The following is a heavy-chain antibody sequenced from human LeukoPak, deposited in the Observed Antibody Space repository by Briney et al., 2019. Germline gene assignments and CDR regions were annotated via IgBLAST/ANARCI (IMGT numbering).Heavy chain of an antibody. J-gene: IGHJ4*02. D-gene: IGHD3-9*01. CDR3: AKAPYDILTGAPSYYFDY. V-gene: IGHV3-23*01. CDR2: ISGSGGST. CDR1: GFTVSSNY. Sequence: GGSLRLSCAASGFTVSSNYMSWVRQAPGKGLEWVSAISGSGGSTYYADSVKGRFTISRDNSKNTLYLQMNSLRAEDTAVYYCAKAPYDILTGAPSYYFDYWGQGTLVTVSS.